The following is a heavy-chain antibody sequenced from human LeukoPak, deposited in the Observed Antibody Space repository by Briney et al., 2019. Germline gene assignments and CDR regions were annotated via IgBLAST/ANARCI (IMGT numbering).Heavy chain of an antibody. J-gene: IGHJ4*02. CDR1: GFTFSSYA. V-gene: IGHV3-30*04. CDR2: ISYDGSNK. D-gene: IGHD4-17*01. Sequence: GGSLRLSCAASGFTFSSYAMHWVRQAPGKGLEWVAVISYDGSNKYYADSVKGRFTISRDNSKNTLYLQMNSLRAEDTAVYYCAKLGATVTTVDYWGQGTLVTVSS. CDR3: AKLGATVTTVDY.